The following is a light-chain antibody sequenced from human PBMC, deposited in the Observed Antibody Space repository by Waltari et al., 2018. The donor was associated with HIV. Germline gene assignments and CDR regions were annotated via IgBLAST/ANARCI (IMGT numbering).Light chain of an antibody. Sequence: SYDLTQPPPVSVSPGQTARTTCSGDALPKQYAYWYQQKPGQAPVLVIYKDNETPSGIPERFSGSSSGTTVTLTISGVQAEDEADYYCQSADSSGTYVFGPGTKVTVL. CDR3: QSADSSGTYV. CDR2: KDN. J-gene: IGLJ1*01. V-gene: IGLV3-25*03. CDR1: ALPKQY.